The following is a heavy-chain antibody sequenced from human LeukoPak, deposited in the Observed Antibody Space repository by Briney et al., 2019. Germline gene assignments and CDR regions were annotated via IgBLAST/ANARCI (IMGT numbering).Heavy chain of an antibody. CDR1: GFTFSSYG. Sequence: PGGSLRLSCAASGFTFSSYGMHWVRQAPGKGLEWVAVISYDGSNKYYADSVKGRFTISRDNSKNTLYLQMNSLRAEDTAVYYCAKDRDANMKMVRGVIKGTYNWFDPWGQGTLVTVSS. CDR2: ISYDGSNK. CDR3: AKDRDANMKMVRGVIKGTYNWFDP. V-gene: IGHV3-30*18. D-gene: IGHD3-10*01. J-gene: IGHJ5*02.